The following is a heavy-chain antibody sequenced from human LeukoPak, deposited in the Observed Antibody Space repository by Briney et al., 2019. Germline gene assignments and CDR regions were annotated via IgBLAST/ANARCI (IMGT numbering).Heavy chain of an antibody. D-gene: IGHD1-26*01. J-gene: IGHJ6*03. CDR3: ARDPYSGNYGAYYYYYMDV. CDR2: ITSSSSYI. Sequence: GGSLRLSCAASGFTFSSDWMSWVRQAPGKGLEWVSSITSSSSYIYYADSVKGRFTISRDNAKNSLYLQMDSLRVEDTAEYYCARDPYSGNYGAYYYYYMDVWGKGTTVTVSS. V-gene: IGHV3-21*06. CDR1: GFTFSSDW.